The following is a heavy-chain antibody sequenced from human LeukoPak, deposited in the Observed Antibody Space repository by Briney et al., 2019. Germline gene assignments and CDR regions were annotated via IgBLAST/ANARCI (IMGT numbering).Heavy chain of an antibody. V-gene: IGHV3-7*03. D-gene: IGHD3-16*01. CDR1: GFSFSNHW. CDR2: IKPDGSQQ. J-gene: IGHJ4*02. Sequence: GGSLRLSCAASGFSFSNHWMTWVRQAPGKGLEWVANIKPDGSQQYYVDSMKGRFTISRDNAKNSLYLQMNSLRTEDTAVYYCARHGPSYYFDYWGQGPWSPSPQ. CDR3: ARHGPSYYFDY.